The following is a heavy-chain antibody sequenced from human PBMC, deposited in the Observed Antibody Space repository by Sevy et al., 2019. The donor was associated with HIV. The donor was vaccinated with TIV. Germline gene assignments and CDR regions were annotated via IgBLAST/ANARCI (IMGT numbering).Heavy chain of an antibody. CDR2: ISYDGSNK. D-gene: IGHD5-18*01. V-gene: IGHV3-30*18. J-gene: IGHJ4*02. Sequence: GGSLRLSCAASGFTFSTYGMHWVRQAPGKGLEWVALISYDGSNKYYADSVKGRFTISRDNSKNTLYLQMNSLRAEDTAVYYCAKNTAMVTSKYFDYWGQGTLVTVSS. CDR3: AKNTAMVTSKYFDY. CDR1: GFTFSTYG.